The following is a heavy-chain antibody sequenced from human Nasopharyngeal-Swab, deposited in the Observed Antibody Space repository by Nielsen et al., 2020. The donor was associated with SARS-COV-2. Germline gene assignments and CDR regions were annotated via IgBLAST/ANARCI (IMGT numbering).Heavy chain of an antibody. CDR3: TRGVPDFGY. Sequence: SVTVSCKASGYTFTTYDINWLRQATGQGLEWMGWMTPNNGATGYAQKFQGRVTLTWDTSISTAYMELSSLGSEDTAVYYCTRGVPDFGYWGQGTLVTVSS. J-gene: IGHJ4*02. V-gene: IGHV1-8*01. CDR1: GYTFTTYD. CDR2: MTPNNGAT.